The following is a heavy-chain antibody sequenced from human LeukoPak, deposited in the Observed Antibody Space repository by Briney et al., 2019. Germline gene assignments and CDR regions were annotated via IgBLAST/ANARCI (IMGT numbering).Heavy chain of an antibody. V-gene: IGHV4-38-2*01. CDR1: GYSISSGYY. D-gene: IGHD5-24*01. Sequence: SETLSLTCAVSGYSISSGYYWGWIRQPPGKGLEWIGSIYHSGSTYYNPSLKSRVTISVDTSKNQFSLKLSSVTAADTAVYYCASLTLEMAATERSWYWFDPWGREPWSPSPQ. CDR2: IYHSGST. J-gene: IGHJ5*02. CDR3: ASLTLEMAATERSWYWFDP.